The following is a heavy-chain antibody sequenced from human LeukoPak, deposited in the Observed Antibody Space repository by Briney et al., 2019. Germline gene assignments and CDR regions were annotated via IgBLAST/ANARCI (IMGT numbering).Heavy chain of an antibody. CDR2: INHSGST. CDR1: GGSISSYY. V-gene: IGHV4-34*01. J-gene: IGHJ4*02. CDR3: ARPRRSSGYYSYYFDY. D-gene: IGHD3-22*01. Sequence: SETLSLTCTVSGGSISSYYWNWIRQPPGKGLEWIGEINHSGSTNYNPSLKSRVTISVDTSKNQFSLKLSSVTAADTAVYYCARPRRSSGYYSYYFDYWGQGTLVTVSS.